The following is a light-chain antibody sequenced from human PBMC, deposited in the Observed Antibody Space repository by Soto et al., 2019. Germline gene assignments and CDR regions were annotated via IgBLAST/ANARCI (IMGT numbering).Light chain of an antibody. V-gene: IGKV3-20*01. J-gene: IGKJ2*01. Sequence: EIVLKQSPGTVSLSPGERDTLSCRASQSVSSSCLAWYQQKPGHAPRLLIYSASGRATGIPDRFSGSGSGTDFTLTISRLEPEDFAVYYCQQYPGYTFGQGTKLEIK. CDR1: QSVSSSC. CDR2: SAS. CDR3: QQYPGYT.